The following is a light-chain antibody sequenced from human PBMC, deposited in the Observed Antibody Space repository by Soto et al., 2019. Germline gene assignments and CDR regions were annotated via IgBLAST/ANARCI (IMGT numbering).Light chain of an antibody. V-gene: IGLV1-47*02. J-gene: IGLJ1*01. CDR3: AAWDDSLSGFYL. Sequence: QPVLTQPPSASGTPGQRVTISCSGSSSNIGKNYVYWYQQLPGTAPELLIYSNSQRPSGVPDRFSASKSGTSASLAISGLRSEDEADYYCAAWDDSLSGFYLFGTGTKVTVL. CDR1: SSNIGKNY. CDR2: SNS.